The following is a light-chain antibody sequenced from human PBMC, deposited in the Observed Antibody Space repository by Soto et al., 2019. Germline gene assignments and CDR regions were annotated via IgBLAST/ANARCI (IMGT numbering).Light chain of an antibody. CDR2: DNH. CDR1: SSNIGGNY. J-gene: IGLJ2*01. CDR3: GTWDINLDTVV. Sequence: QSVLTQPPSVSAAPGQRVTISCSESSSNIGGNYVSWYQVVPRTAPKLLIYDNHKRHSGVPDRFSGSKSGTSATLGIADLHAGDEAHYYCGTWDINLDTVVFGGGTKLTVL. V-gene: IGLV1-51*01.